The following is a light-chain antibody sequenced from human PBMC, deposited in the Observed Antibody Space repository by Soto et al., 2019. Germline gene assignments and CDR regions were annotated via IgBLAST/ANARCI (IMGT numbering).Light chain of an antibody. Sequence: ALQVTQSPSSLSASVGDRVTITCRASQGIRNDLGWYQQKPGKPPKLLIYATSRLQSGVPSRFSGSGSGTDVTLTISSLQPEDFATYYCLQDYDYPLTFAGGTRVQI. CDR1: QGIRND. CDR3: LQDYDYPLT. V-gene: IGKV1-6*01. J-gene: IGKJ4*01. CDR2: ATS.